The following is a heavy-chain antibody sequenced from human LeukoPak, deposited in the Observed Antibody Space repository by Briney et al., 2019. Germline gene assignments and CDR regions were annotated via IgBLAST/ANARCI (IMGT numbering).Heavy chain of an antibody. D-gene: IGHD3-10*01. CDR1: GFTFSNYW. Sequence: GGSLRLSCGASGFTFSNYWMTWVRQAPGKGLEWVANINQDGSEEYYVDSVKGRFTISRDNTKNSLYLQMNSLRAEDTAFYYCARPNYYASGSYLDWGQGTLVTVSS. V-gene: IGHV3-7*01. J-gene: IGHJ4*02. CDR2: INQDGSEE. CDR3: ARPNYYASGSYLD.